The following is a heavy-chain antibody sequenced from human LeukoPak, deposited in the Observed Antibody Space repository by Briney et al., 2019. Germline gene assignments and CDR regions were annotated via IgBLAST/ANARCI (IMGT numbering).Heavy chain of an antibody. Sequence: SETLSLTCAVYGGSFSGYYWSWIRQPPGKGLEWIGEINHSGSTNYNPSLKSRVTISVDTSKNQFSLKLSSVTAADTAVYYCARGGGSYCSGGSCYSRSFADYWGQGTLVTVSS. CDR2: INHSGST. CDR1: GGSFSGYY. V-gene: IGHV4-34*01. J-gene: IGHJ4*02. CDR3: ARGGGSYCSGGSCYSRSFADY. D-gene: IGHD2-15*01.